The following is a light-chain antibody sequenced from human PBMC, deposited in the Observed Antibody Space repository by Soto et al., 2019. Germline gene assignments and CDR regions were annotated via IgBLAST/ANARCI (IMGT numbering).Light chain of an antibody. Sequence: EIVVSQSPATLSLSPGERATLSCRASPSVSSYLAWYQQKPGQAPRLLIYDASNWATGIPARFSGSGSGTDFTLTISSLEPEDFAVYYCQQRSNWALTFGGGTKVEIK. J-gene: IGKJ4*01. V-gene: IGKV3-11*01. CDR3: QQRSNWALT. CDR2: DAS. CDR1: PSVSSY.